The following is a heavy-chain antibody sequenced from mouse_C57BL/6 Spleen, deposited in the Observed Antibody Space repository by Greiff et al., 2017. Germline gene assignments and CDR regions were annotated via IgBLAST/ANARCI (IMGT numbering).Heavy chain of an antibody. CDR3: TSHYYGRLAY. CDR1: GYTFTDYA. D-gene: IGHD1-1*01. J-gene: IGHJ3*01. V-gene: IGHV1-67*01. CDR2: ISTYYGDA. Sequence: QVQLQQSGPELVRPGVSVKISCKGSGYTFTDYAMHWVKQSHAKSLEWIGVISTYYGDASYNQKFKDKAIMTVDKSSSTAYMELDRLTSEDSAVYYCTSHYYGRLAYWGQGTLVTVSA.